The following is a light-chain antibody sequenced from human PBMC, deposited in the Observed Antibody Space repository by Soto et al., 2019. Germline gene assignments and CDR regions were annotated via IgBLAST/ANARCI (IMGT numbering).Light chain of an antibody. V-gene: IGKV3D-15*01. CDR3: QQRSNWPPT. J-gene: IGKJ1*01. Sequence: VLTQSPATLSVSPGGRATLSCRANQTISSNLAWYQQKPGQAPRLLIYGASSRATGIPARFSGSGSGTDFTLTISSLEPEDFAVYYCQQRSNWPPTFGQGAKAAI. CDR1: QTISSN. CDR2: GAS.